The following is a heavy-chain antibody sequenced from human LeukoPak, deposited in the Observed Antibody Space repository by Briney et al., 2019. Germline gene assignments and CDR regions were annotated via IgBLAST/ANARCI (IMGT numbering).Heavy chain of an antibody. CDR2: IYYSGTT. Sequence: SETLSLTCTVSGGSISSYYWSWIRQPPGEGLEWIGYIYYSGTTNYNPSLKSRVTISVDTSKNQFSLKRSSVTAADTAVYYCARDSGAAGTDYWGQGTLVTVSS. V-gene: IGHV4-59*01. J-gene: IGHJ4*02. CDR3: ARDSGAAGTDY. CDR1: GGSISSYY. D-gene: IGHD6-13*01.